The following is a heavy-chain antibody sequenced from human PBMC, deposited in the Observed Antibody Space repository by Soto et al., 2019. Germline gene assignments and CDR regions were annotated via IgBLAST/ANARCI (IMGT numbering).Heavy chain of an antibody. CDR1: GGSISSGGYY. J-gene: IGHJ4*02. CDR2: IYYSGST. V-gene: IGHV4-31*03. CDR3: AYYDSVTGYPEVGY. D-gene: IGHD3-9*01. Sequence: QVQLQESGPGLVKPSQTLSLTCTVSGGSISSGGYYWSWIRQHPGKGLEWIGYIYYSGSTYYNPSFKSRVTISVDTSKNQFSLNLSSVTAADTAVYYCAYYDSVTGYPEVGYWGQGTLVTVSS.